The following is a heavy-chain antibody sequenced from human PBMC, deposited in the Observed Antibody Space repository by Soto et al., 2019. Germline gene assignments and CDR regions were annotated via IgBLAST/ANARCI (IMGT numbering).Heavy chain of an antibody. J-gene: IGHJ4*02. CDR2: INPKSGGT. V-gene: IGHV1-2*02. Sequence: QVQLVQSGAEVKKPGPSVKVSCKASGYTFTDCYVHWVRQAPGQGLEWMGWINPKSGGTNIAQRFKGRVNMTRDMSISTVYMEMNRLKSDDTAVYYCVRDGLVSSARYYFDYWGQGTQVTVSS. D-gene: IGHD6-13*01. CDR1: GYTFTDCY. CDR3: VRDGLVSSARYYFDY.